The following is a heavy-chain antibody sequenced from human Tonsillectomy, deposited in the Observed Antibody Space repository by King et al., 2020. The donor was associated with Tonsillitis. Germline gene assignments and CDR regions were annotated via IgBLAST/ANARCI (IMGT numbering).Heavy chain of an antibody. CDR3: ARAVAYSSSGYAYFDS. CDR1: GDTFSKDA. D-gene: IGHD6-13*01. J-gene: IGHJ4*02. Sequence: QLVQSGAELKKPGSSVKVSCKASGDTFSKDAISWVRLAPGQGLEWMGGIIPIFGAPNYAQKFQGRVIITADESTGTAYMELSSLRSEDTAVYYCARAVAYSSSGYAYFDSWGQGTLVTVSS. CDR2: IIPIFGAP. V-gene: IGHV1-69*01.